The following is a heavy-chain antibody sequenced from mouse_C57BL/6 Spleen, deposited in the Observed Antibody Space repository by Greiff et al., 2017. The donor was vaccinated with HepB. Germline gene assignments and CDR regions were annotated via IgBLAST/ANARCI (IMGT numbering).Heavy chain of an antibody. D-gene: IGHD4-1*01. V-gene: IGHV1-64*01. J-gene: IGHJ2*01. CDR1: GYTFTSYW. CDR3: ARCKVLSSLGFDY. CDR2: IHPNSGST. Sequence: QVQLQQPGAELVKPGASVKLSCKASGYTFTSYWMHWVKQRPGQGLEWIGMIHPNSGSTNYNEKFKSKATLTVDKSSSTAYMQLSSLTSEDSAVYYCARCKVLSSLGFDYWGQGTTLTVSS.